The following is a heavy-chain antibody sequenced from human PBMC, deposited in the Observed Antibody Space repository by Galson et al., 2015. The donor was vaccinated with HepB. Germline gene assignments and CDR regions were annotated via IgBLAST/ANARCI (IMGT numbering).Heavy chain of an antibody. CDR1: GFTFSSYG. D-gene: IGHD2-2*01. Sequence: SLRLYCAASGFTFSSYGMHWVRQAPGKGLERVAVISYDGSNKYYADSVKGRFTISRDNPKNTLYLQMNSLRAEDTAVYYCAKDRVVVPAAPFYFDYWGQGTLVTVSS. CDR3: AKDRVVVPAAPFYFDY. CDR2: ISYDGSNK. V-gene: IGHV3-30*18. J-gene: IGHJ4*02.